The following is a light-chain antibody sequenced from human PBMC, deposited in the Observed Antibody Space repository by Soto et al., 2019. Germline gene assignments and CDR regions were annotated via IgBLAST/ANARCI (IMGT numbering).Light chain of an antibody. V-gene: IGKV3-15*01. J-gene: IGKJ1*01. CDR1: QSISSN. Sequence: EIMMTQSPATLSVSPGERATLSCWASQSISSNLAWYQQKAGQAPRLLIYGASTRATGIPARFSASGTGTDFTLTISDVQPEDFAVYYCHQRQSWPRTFGQGTKVDIK. CDR3: HQRQSWPRT. CDR2: GAS.